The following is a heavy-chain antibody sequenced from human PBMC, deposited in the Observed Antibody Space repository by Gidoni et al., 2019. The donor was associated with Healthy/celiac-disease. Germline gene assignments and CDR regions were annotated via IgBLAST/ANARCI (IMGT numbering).Heavy chain of an antibody. Sequence: QVQLQQWGAGLLKPSETLSLTCAVYGGSFSGYYWSWIRQPPGKGLEWIGEINHSGSTNYNPSLKSRVTISVDTSKNQFSLKLSSVTAADTAVYYCARVVNDYVWGSYRYTRGLDYWGQGTLVTVSS. CDR2: INHSGST. V-gene: IGHV4-34*01. J-gene: IGHJ4*02. CDR3: ARVVNDYVWGSYRYTRGLDY. D-gene: IGHD3-16*02. CDR1: GGSFSGYY.